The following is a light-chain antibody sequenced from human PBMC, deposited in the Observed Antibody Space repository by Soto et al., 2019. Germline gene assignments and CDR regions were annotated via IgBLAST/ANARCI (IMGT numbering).Light chain of an antibody. Sequence: EIEMTQSPATLSVSPGDRATISCRASQSISSDLAWYQQKPGQAPKLLIYGASSRATGIPARCSGSGSGTEFPFIISSLQDEVFAVYCCQQDSIWPYTFGQGTKLEIK. V-gene: IGKV3-15*01. J-gene: IGKJ2*01. CDR1: QSISSD. CDR2: GAS. CDR3: QQDSIWPYT.